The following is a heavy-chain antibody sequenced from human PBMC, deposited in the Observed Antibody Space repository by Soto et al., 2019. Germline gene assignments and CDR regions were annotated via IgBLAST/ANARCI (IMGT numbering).Heavy chain of an antibody. CDR2: IIPIFGTA. J-gene: IGHJ4*02. CDR1: GGTFSSYA. D-gene: IGHD3-22*01. V-gene: IGHV1-69*13. CDR3: ARGRTYYYDSSGYWAHDY. Sequence: SVKVSCKASGGTFSSYAISWVRQAPGQGLEWMGGIIPIFGTANYAQKFQGRVTITADESTSTAYMELSSLRSEDTAVYYCARGRTYYYDSSGYWAHDYWGQGTLVTVSS.